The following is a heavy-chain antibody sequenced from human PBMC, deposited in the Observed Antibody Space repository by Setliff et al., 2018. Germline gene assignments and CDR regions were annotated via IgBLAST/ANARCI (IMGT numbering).Heavy chain of an antibody. CDR2: IYYSGST. Sequence: PSETLSLTCTVSGGSISSSSYYWGWIRQPPGKGLEWIGSIYYSGSTYYNPSLKSRVTISVDTSKNQFSLKLSSVTAADTAVYYCARSVVVIAYDAFDIWSQGTMVTVSS. D-gene: IGHD2-21*01. CDR3: ARSVVVIAYDAFDI. CDR1: GGSISSSSYY. V-gene: IGHV4-39*01. J-gene: IGHJ3*02.